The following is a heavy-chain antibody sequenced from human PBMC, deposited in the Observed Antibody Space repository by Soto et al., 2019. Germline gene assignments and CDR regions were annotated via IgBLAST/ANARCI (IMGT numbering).Heavy chain of an antibody. CDR3: ARDPGYFYGMDV. V-gene: IGHV6-1*01. CDR1: GDSVSSTTAA. CDR2: TYSRSRWYH. J-gene: IGHJ6*02. Sequence: QAPSLTCAISGDSVSSTTAALDWVRGSPSRGLEWLGRTYSRSRWYHDYAVSVRSRVTINPDTSNNQFSLQLNSVTPEDTAVYYCARDPGYFYGMDVWGQATTVTVSS.